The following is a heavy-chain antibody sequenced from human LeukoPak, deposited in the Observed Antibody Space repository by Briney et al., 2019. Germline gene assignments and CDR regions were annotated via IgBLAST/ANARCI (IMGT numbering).Heavy chain of an antibody. J-gene: IGHJ4*02. Sequence: GGSLRHSCAASGFTVSSNYMSWVRQAPGKGLEWVSVIYSGGSTYYADSMKGRFTISRDNSKNTLYLQMNSLRAEDTAVYYCARGNSTVWYFDYWGQGTLVTVSS. CDR3: ARGNSTVWYFDY. CDR1: GFTVSSNY. D-gene: IGHD4-17*01. V-gene: IGHV3-66*01. CDR2: IYSGGST.